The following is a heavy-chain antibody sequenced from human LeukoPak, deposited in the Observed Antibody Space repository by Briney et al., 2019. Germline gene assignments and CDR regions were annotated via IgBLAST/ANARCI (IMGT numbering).Heavy chain of an antibody. CDR3: ARRMGVPNNWFDP. Sequence: GGSLRLSCVVSGLTVSSNYMTWVRQAPGKGLEWVSVIYSDDTTYYADSVKGRFTISRDNSKNTLYLQMNSLRAEDTAVYYCARRMGVPNNWFDPWGQGTLVTVSS. CDR2: IYSDDTT. J-gene: IGHJ5*02. CDR1: GLTVSSNY. D-gene: IGHD2-2*01. V-gene: IGHV3-53*01.